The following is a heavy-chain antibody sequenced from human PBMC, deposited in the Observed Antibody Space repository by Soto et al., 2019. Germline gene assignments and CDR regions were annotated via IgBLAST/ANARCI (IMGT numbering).Heavy chain of an antibody. CDR1: GFIFNKYA. CDR2: VSGNGNGT. V-gene: IGHV3-23*01. J-gene: IGHJ5*02. Sequence: PGGSLRLCCAVSGFIFNKYAMSWVRQAPGRRMEWVASVSGNGNGTHYAASVKRRFIIPRDNSKHTLYLQMNSMRAEDTAVFYCVVNGYSDYGGSWGQGTLVTVSS. CDR3: VVNGYSDYGGS. D-gene: IGHD4-17*01.